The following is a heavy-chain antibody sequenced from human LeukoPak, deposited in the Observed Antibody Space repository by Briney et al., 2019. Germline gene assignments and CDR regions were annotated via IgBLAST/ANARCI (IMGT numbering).Heavy chain of an antibody. CDR1: GFSFTNYW. CDR2: IYLGDSDT. V-gene: IGHV5-51*01. J-gene: IGHJ4*02. Sequence: GESLKISCKGSGFSFTNYWIGWVRQMPGKGLEWMGMIYLGDSDTGYSPSFQGQVTLSADKSITTAYLQWSSLKASDTAMYYCARSYYDILTGYSQAVDYWGQGTLVTVSS. D-gene: IGHD3-9*01. CDR3: ARSYYDILTGYSQAVDY.